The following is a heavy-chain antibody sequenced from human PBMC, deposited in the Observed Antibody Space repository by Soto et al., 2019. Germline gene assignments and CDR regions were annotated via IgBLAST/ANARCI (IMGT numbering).Heavy chain of an antibody. CDR3: ARDKEQLTSYYYYCMDV. Sequence: GGSLRLSCAASGFTFSSYAMHWVRQAPGKGLEWVAVISYDGSNKYYADSVKGRFTISRDNSKNTLYLQMNSLRAEDTAVYYCARDKEQLTSYYYYCMDVWGPGTTVTVSS. V-gene: IGHV3-30-3*01. J-gene: IGHJ6*02. CDR2: ISYDGSNK. CDR1: GFTFSSYA. D-gene: IGHD6-6*01.